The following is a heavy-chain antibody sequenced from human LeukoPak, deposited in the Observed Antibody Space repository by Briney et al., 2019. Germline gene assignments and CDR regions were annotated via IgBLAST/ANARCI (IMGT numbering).Heavy chain of an antibody. CDR1: GGSISSYY. CDR2: IYYSGST. V-gene: IGHV4-59*01. J-gene: IGHJ5*02. D-gene: IGHD6-13*01. CDR3: ARDVAAAGTNWFDP. Sequence: SETLSLTCTVSGGSISSYYWSWIRQPPGKGLEWIGYIYYSGSTNYNPSLKSRATISVDTSKNQFSLKLSSVTAADTAVYYCARDVAAAGTNWFDPWGQGTLVTVSS.